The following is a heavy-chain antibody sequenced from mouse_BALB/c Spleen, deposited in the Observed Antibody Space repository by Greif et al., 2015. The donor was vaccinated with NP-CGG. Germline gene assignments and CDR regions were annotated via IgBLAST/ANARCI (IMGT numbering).Heavy chain of an antibody. V-gene: IGHV1S81*02. CDR2: INPSNGGT. D-gene: IGHD2-14*01. CDR1: GYTFTSYY. J-gene: IGHJ3*01. CDR3: TRGDYRYDEGAWFAY. Sequence: QVQLQQPGAELVKPGASVKLSCKASGYTFTSYYMYWVKQRPGQGLEWIGEINPSNGGTNFNEKFKSKATLTVDKSSSTAYMQLSSLTSEDSAVYYCTRGDYRYDEGAWFAYWGQGTLVTVSA.